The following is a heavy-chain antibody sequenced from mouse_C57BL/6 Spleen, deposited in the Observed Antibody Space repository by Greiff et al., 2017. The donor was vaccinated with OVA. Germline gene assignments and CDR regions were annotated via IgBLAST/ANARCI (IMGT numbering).Heavy chain of an antibody. J-gene: IGHJ4*01. V-gene: IGHV1-69*01. CDR3: ARKGYYYAMDY. CDR2: IDPSDSYT. CDR1: GYTFTSYW. Sequence: VQLQQPGAELVMPGASVQLSCKASGYTFTSYWMHWVKQRPGQGLAWIGEIDPSDSYTNYNQKFKGKSTLTVDKSSSTAYMQLSSLTSEDSAVYYCARKGYYYAMDYWGQGTSVTGSS.